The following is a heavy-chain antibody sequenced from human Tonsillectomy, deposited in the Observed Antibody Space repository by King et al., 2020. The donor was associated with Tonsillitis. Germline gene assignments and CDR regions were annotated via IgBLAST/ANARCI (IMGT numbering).Heavy chain of an antibody. D-gene: IGHD6-19*01. CDR3: ARHPAVASTKAGHFDY. CDR2: IHDSGST. Sequence: QLQESGPGLVKPSETLSLTCTVSGDSISNSYWSWIRQTPGKGLDWIAYIHDSGSTFSNPSLRSRVTTTMDTSRNQFSLKLNSVTAEDTAVYYCARHPAVASTKAGHFDYWGQGILVTVSS. CDR1: GDSISNSY. J-gene: IGHJ4*02. V-gene: IGHV4-59*08.